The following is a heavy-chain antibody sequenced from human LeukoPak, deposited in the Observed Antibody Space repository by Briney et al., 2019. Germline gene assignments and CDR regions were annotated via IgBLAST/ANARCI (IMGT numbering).Heavy chain of an antibody. CDR3: ARVSSSWFGYGMDV. CDR2: IYYSGST. D-gene: IGHD3-10*01. J-gene: IGHJ6*02. Sequence: SQTLSLTCTVSGGSISSYYWSWIRQPPGKGLEWIGYIYYSGSTNYNPSLKSRVTISVDTSKNQFSLKLSSVTAADTAVYYCARVSSSWFGYGMDVWGQGTTVTVSS. V-gene: IGHV4-59*01. CDR1: GGSISSYY.